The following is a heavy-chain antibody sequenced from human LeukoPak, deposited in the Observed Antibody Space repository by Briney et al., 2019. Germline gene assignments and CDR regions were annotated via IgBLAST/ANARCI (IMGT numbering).Heavy chain of an antibody. Sequence: PGGSLTLSCAASGFSFRSYGMHWVRQAPGKGLEWVAVISYDGSNKYYADSVKGRFTISRDYSKNTLYLQMSRLLAEDTAVYWCVGGWCFFVYWGQGTLVIVSS. CDR2: ISYDGSNK. D-gene: IGHD6-19*01. CDR3: VGGWCFFVY. V-gene: IGHV3-30*03. CDR1: GFSFRSYG. J-gene: IGHJ4*02.